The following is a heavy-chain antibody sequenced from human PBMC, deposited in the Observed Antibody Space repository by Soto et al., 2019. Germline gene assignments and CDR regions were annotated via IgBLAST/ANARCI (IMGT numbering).Heavy chain of an antibody. V-gene: IGHV4-31*03. CDR1: GYSISAGGYY. D-gene: IGHD6-19*01. CDR3: ARMYSSGSGWFHP. CDR2: FYSSGSI. J-gene: IGHJ5*02. Sequence: SETLSLTCFVSGYSISAGGYYWSWIRHHPGKGLEWIGSFYSSGSIIYNPSLRSRVSISGDTPSNQFSMSLTSVTAADTARYYCARMYSSGSGWFHPWGQGTLVTVSS.